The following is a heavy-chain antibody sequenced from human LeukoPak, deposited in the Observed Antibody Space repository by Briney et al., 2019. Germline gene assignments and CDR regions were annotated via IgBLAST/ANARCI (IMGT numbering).Heavy chain of an antibody. CDR1: GGSFSGYY. D-gene: IGHD6-13*01. CDR2: INHSGST. V-gene: IGHV4-34*01. J-gene: IGHJ4*02. CDR3: ARDGYSNSWPD. Sequence: SETLSLTCAVYGGSFSGYYWSWIRQPPGKGLEWIGEINHSGSTNYNPSLKSRVTISVDTSKNQFFLKLSSVTAADTAVYYCARDGYSNSWPDWGQGTLVTVSS.